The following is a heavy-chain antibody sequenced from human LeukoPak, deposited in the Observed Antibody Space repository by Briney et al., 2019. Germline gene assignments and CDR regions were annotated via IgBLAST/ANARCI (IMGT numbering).Heavy chain of an antibody. D-gene: IGHD4-11*01. CDR3: ATTLTIVNPVFDP. CDR2: FDPEDGET. J-gene: IGHJ5*02. Sequence: ASVKVSFKVSGYTLTELSMHWVRQAPGKGLEWMGGFDPEDGETIYAQKFQGRVTMTEDTSTDTAYMELSSLRSEDTAVYYCATTLTIVNPVFDPWGQGTLVTVSS. V-gene: IGHV1-24*01. CDR1: GYTLTELS.